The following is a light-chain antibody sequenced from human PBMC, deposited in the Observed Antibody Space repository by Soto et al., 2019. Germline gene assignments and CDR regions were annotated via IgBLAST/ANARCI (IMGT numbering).Light chain of an antibody. J-gene: IGKJ5*01. CDR3: QQRSSWPPIT. CDR2: KAS. CDR1: QTISSW. V-gene: IGKV1-5*03. Sequence: DIQMTQSPSSLSASVGDRVTIPCRASQTISSWLAWYQQKPGKAPKLLIYKASTLKSGVPSRFSGSGSGTDFTLTIRSLEPEDFAVYFCQQRSSWPPITFGQGTRLEIK.